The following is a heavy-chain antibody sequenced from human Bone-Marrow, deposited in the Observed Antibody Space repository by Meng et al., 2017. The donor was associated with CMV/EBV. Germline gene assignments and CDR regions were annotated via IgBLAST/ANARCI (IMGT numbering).Heavy chain of an antibody. CDR2: ISWNSGSI. V-gene: IGHV3-9*01. D-gene: IGHD3-10*01. CDR1: GFTFDDYA. Sequence: SLRLSCAASGFTFDDYAMHWVRQAPGKGLEWVLGISWNSGSIGYADSVKGRFTISRDNAKNMLYLQMNSLRAEDTAVYYCARGGGSHPDYYYGMDVWGQGTTVTVSS. CDR3: ARGGGSHPDYYYGMDV. J-gene: IGHJ6*02.